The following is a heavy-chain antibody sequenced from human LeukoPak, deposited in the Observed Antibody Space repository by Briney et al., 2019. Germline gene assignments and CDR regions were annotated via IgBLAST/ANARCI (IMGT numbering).Heavy chain of an antibody. CDR2: INPNSGGT. D-gene: IGHD3-22*01. Sequence: SVKVSCKASGYTFTGYYMHWVRQAPGQGLEWMGRINPNSGGTNYAQKFQGRVTMTRDTSISTAYMELSRLRSDDTAVYYCAREYYYDSSGYFKAVDYWGQGTLVTVSS. CDR3: AREYYYDSSGYFKAVDY. J-gene: IGHJ4*02. V-gene: IGHV1-2*06. CDR1: GYTFTGYY.